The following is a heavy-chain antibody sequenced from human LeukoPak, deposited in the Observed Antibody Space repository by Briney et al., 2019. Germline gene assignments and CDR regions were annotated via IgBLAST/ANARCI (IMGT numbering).Heavy chain of an antibody. V-gene: IGHV1-69*13. Sequence: GASVKVSCKASGGTFSSYAISWVRQAPGQGLEWMGGMIPIFGTANYAQKFQGRVTITADESTSTAYMELSSLRSEDTAVYYCARGAVADLLFDYWGQGTLVTVSS. CDR3: ARGAVADLLFDY. J-gene: IGHJ4*02. D-gene: IGHD6-19*01. CDR1: GGTFSSYA. CDR2: MIPIFGTA.